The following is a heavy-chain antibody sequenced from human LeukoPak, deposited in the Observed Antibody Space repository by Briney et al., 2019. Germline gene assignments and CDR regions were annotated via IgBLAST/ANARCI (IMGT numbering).Heavy chain of an antibody. J-gene: IGHJ4*02. Sequence: SVKVSCKASGGTFSSYAISWVRQAPGQGLEWMGRIIPILGIANYAQKFQGRVTITAHKSTSTVYMELSSLRPEDTAVCYCARDQPMVRALDYWGQGTLVAVSS. CDR1: GGTFSSYA. D-gene: IGHD3-10*01. CDR3: ARDQPMVRALDY. CDR2: IIPILGIA. V-gene: IGHV1-69*04.